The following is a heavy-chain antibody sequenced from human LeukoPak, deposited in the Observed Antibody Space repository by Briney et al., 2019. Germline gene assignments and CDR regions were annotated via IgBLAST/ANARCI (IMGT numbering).Heavy chain of an antibody. CDR1: GFTFSRYW. CDR3: ARASRGNWFDP. Sequence: GGSLRLSCAASGFTFSRYWMHWVRQAPGKGLVWVSRIGDDGSTTAYADSVKGRFTISRDNAKNTLYLQMNSLRAVDTAVYYCARASRGNWFDPWGQGTLVTVSS. CDR2: IGDDGSTT. D-gene: IGHD3-10*01. J-gene: IGHJ5*02. V-gene: IGHV3-74*01.